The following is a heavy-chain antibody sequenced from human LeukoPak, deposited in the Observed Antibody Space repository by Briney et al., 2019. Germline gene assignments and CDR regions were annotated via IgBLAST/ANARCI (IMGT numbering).Heavy chain of an antibody. J-gene: IGHJ4*02. D-gene: IGHD3-16*01. CDR1: GGSFSGYY. CDR2: INHSGST. CDR3: ARARRVRRFYFDY. Sequence: SETLSLTCAVYGGSFSGYYWSWIRQPPGKGLEWIGEINHSGSTNYNPSLKSRVTISVDTSKNQFSQKLSSVTAADTAVYYCARARRVRRFYFDYWGQGTLVTVSS. V-gene: IGHV4-34*01.